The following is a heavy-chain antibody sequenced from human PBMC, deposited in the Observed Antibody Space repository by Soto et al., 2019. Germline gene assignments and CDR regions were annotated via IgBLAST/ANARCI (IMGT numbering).Heavy chain of an antibody. Sequence: QVQLLPSGAEVKKTGTSVKVSCKASGDTFSSFAISWVRQAPGQGLEWMGGIITIFRTPKYAQKFQGRVTITADEFTSTAYMELSSLRSEDTAVDYCARDKDREQLGGNYYYALDVGGEGTTVIVSS. CDR3: ARDKDREQLGGNYYYALDV. CDR1: GDTFSSFA. V-gene: IGHV1-69*12. D-gene: IGHD1-1*01. CDR2: IITIFRTP. J-gene: IGHJ6*04.